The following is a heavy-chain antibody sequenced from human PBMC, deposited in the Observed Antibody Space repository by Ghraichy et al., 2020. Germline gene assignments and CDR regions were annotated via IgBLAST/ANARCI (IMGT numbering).Heavy chain of an antibody. J-gene: IGHJ6*02. CDR3: AASSTSNSNYHGLDV. CDR2: IYIGGDS. V-gene: IGHV3-53*01. D-gene: IGHD2-2*01. Sequence: GALRLSCAASGFTVGNNYLSWVRQAPGKGMEWVSLIYIGGDSEYADSVKGRFTISRDKSKNTLYLQMNSLRPEDTALYYCAASSTSNSNYHGLDVWGQGTTAAV. CDR1: GFTVGNNY.